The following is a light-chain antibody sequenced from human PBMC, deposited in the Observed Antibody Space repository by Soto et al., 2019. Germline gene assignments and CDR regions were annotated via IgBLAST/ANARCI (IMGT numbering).Light chain of an antibody. CDR2: EVS. CDR1: SSDVGGYNY. CDR3: DSYTSSRAYV. V-gene: IGLV2-14*01. J-gene: IGLJ1*01. Sequence: QSVLTQPASVSGSPGQSITISCTGTSSDVGGYNYVSWYQQQSGKAPKLIIHEVSNRPSGVSNRFSGSKSGNTAFLTISGLQAEDEADYYCDSYTSSRAYVFGIGTKVTV.